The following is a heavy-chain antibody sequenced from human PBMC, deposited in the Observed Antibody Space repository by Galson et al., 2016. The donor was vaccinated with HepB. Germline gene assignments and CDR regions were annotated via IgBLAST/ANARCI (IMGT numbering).Heavy chain of an antibody. CDR2: INPDGTYT. CDR1: GFTFSSYW. Sequence: SLRLSCAASGFTFSSYWMHWVRQVPGKGLVWVSRINPDGTYTNYADSVKGRFTISRDNAKYTLYLQMNSLRAEDTAVYYCARVIGYWGQGTLVTVSS. V-gene: IGHV3-74*01. D-gene: IGHD2-21*01. J-gene: IGHJ4*02. CDR3: ARVIGY.